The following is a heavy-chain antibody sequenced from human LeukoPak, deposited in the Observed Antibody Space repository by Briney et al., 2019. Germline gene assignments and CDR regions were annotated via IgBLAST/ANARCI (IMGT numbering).Heavy chain of an antibody. J-gene: IGHJ4*02. CDR2: ISSSGSYI. V-gene: IGHV3-21*01. Sequence: GGSLRLSCAAPGFTFSSYSMNWVRQAPGKGLEWVSSISSSGSYIYYADSVKGRFTISRDNSKNTLYLQMNSLRAEDTAVYYCAKDDQRYYGSGSYSLGGQGTLVTVSS. CDR3: AKDDQRYYGSGSYSL. D-gene: IGHD3-10*01. CDR1: GFTFSSYS.